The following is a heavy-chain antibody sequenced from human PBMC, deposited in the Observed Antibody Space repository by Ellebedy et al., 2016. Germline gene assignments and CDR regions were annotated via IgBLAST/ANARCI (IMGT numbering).Heavy chain of an antibody. V-gene: IGHV5-51*01. CDR1: GYTFANYW. CDR2: VYPGDSDI. D-gene: IGHD3-10*01. J-gene: IGHJ6*02. CDR3: TRHGLGSGDPKYFHHFAMDV. Sequence: GESLKISXMGSGYTFANYWIDWVRQMPGKGLEWMGSVYPGDSDIRYSPSFQGQVTISVEKSINTAYLQWSSLKASDTAIYYCTRHGLGSGDPKYFHHFAMDVWGQGTTVTVSS.